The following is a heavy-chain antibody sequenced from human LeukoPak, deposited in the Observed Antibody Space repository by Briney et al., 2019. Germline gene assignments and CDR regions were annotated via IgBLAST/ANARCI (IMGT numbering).Heavy chain of an antibody. J-gene: IGHJ3*02. V-gene: IGHV3-7*01. CDR3: ARASHDYGDLLDAFNI. Sequence: GGSLRLSCAASGFTFSSYWMSWVRQAPGKGLEWVANIKQDGSEKYYVDSVKGRFTISRDNAKNSLYLQMNSLRAEDTAVYYCARASHDYGDLLDAFNIWGKGTMVTVSS. CDR1: GFTFSSYW. CDR2: IKQDGSEK. D-gene: IGHD4-17*01.